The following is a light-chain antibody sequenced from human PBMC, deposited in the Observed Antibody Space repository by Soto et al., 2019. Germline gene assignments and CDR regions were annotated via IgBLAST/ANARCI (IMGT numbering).Light chain of an antibody. J-gene: IGLJ1*01. CDR2: EVY. CDR1: SSDIGDYNY. Sequence: QPVLTQPASVSGSPGQSITIPCTGTSSDIGDYNYVSWYQQHPGKAPKLLIYEVYNRPSGVSNRFSGSKSGSTASLTISGLQTGDEADYYCSSYSTTTTLYVFGTGTKVTVL. CDR3: SSYSTTTTLYV. V-gene: IGLV2-14*01.